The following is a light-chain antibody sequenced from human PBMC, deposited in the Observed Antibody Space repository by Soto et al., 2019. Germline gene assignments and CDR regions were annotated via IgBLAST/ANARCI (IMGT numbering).Light chain of an antibody. V-gene: IGKV1-5*03. J-gene: IGKJ1*01. CDR3: QQDNSYSEA. CDR1: QSISSW. Sequence: DIHMAQFPSPLSASLGDRFTITCLASQSISSWLAWYQQKPGKAPKLLIYKASTLKSGVPSRFSGSGSGTEFTLTISSLQPDDFATYYCQQDNSYSEAFGQGTKVDIK. CDR2: KAS.